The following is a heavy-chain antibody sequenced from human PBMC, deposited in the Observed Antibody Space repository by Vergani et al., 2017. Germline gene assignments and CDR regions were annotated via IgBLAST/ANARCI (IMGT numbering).Heavy chain of an antibody. V-gene: IGHV3-30-3*01. CDR3: ARVSGRDFWSGYTYYMDV. D-gene: IGHD3-3*01. Sequence: QVQLVESGGGVVQPGRSLRLSCAASGFTFSSYAMHWVRQAPGKGLEWVAVISYDGSNKYYADSVKGRFTISRDNSKNTLYLQMNSLRGEDTAVYYCARVSGRDFWSGYTYYMDVWGKGTTVTVSS. CDR2: ISYDGSNK. CDR1: GFTFSSYA. J-gene: IGHJ6*03.